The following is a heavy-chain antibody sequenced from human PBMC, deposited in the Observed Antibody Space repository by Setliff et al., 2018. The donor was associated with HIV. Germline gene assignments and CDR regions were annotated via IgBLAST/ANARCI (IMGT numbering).Heavy chain of an antibody. Sequence: SETLSLTCIVSGGSMNNYYWNWVRQTPGKGLEWIGYIYENDYTHYTVSLRSRVTISMDTSKNQFSLTLRSVTAADRAIYYCARAQMHRGVVAWSLYYFDYWGQGALVTSPQ. J-gene: IGHJ4*02. CDR2: IYENDYT. D-gene: IGHD3-10*01. CDR3: ARAQMHRGVVAWSLYYFDY. CDR1: GGSMNNYY. V-gene: IGHV4-59*01.